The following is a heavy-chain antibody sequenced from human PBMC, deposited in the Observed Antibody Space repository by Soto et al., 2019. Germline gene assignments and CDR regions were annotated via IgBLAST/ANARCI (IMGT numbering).Heavy chain of an antibody. J-gene: IGHJ4*02. CDR1: GFTFSSYW. CDR3: AKDLEYSSYDY. D-gene: IGHD6-6*01. CDR2: IKQDGSEK. Sequence: GGSLRLSCAASGFTFSSYWMSWVRQAPGKGLEWVDNIKQDGSEKYYADSVKGRFTISRDNSKNTLYLQMNSLRAEDTAVYYCAKDLEYSSYDYWGQGTLVTVSS. V-gene: IGHV3-7*03.